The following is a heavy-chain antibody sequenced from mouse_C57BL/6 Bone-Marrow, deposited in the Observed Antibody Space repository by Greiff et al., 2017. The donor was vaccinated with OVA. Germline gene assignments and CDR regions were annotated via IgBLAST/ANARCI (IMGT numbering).Heavy chain of an antibody. V-gene: IGHV14-4*01. CDR3: TTDTTVVAPGAMDY. CDR1: GFNFTDDY. Sequence: VQLQQSGAELVRPGASVTLSCTASGFNFTDDYMHWVKQRPEQGLEWIGWIDPENGDTEYASKFQGMGTIPADTSSHTSYLQLSRLTSENTAVDYCTTDTTVVAPGAMDYWGQGTSVTVSS. D-gene: IGHD1-1*01. CDR2: IDPENGDT. J-gene: IGHJ4*01.